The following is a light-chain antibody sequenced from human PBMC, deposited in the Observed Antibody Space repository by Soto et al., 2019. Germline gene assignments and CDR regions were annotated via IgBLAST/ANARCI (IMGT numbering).Light chain of an antibody. CDR1: SSDVGAYNY. Sequence: QSALTQPATVSGSHGQSITISCTGTSSDVGAYNYVSWSQQHPGKAPKLMIYDVSNRPSGVSNRFSGSKSGNTASLTISGLQAEDEADYYCSSYTSSSTRVFGGGTKVTVL. V-gene: IGLV2-14*01. CDR2: DVS. J-gene: IGLJ3*02. CDR3: SSYTSSSTRV.